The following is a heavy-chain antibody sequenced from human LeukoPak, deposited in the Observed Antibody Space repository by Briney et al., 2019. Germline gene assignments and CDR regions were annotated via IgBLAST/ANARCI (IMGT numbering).Heavy chain of an antibody. Sequence: SSETLSLTCAVYGGSFSGYYWSWIRQPPGKGLEWIGEINHSGSTNYNPSLKSRVTISVDTSKNQFSLKLSSVTAADTAVYYCARGTEYYFDYWGQGTLVTVSS. CDR1: GGSFSGYY. CDR2: INHSGST. D-gene: IGHD3-10*01. J-gene: IGHJ4*02. V-gene: IGHV4-34*01. CDR3: ARGTEYYFDY.